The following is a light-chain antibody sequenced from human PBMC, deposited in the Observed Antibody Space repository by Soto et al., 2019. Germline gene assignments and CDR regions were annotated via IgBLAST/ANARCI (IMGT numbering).Light chain of an antibody. Sequence: DIVLTHSPGTLSLSPGERANLSCSASQTLSPNYLAWCQQKPGHPPRLLIYGSSKRATGIPDRFSGSGSGTDFTLTISRLEPDDFGVYFCQQYSALPMTFGQGTRLEI. J-gene: IGKJ5*01. CDR2: GSS. CDR1: QTLSPNY. V-gene: IGKV3-20*01. CDR3: QQYSALPMT.